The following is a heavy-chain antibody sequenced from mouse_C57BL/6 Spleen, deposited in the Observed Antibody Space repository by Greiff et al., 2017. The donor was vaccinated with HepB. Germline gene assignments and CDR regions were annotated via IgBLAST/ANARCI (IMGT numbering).Heavy chain of an antibody. CDR2: IDPEDGDT. Sequence: EVQLQQSGAELVRPGASVKLSCTASGFNIKDYYMHWVKQRPEQGLEWIGRIDPEDGDTEYAPKFQGKATMTADTSSNTAYLQLSSLTSEDTAVYYCTTPPLRETPFAYWGQGTLVTVSA. J-gene: IGHJ3*01. V-gene: IGHV14-1*01. CDR3: TTPPLRETPFAY. D-gene: IGHD6-1*01. CDR1: GFNIKDYY.